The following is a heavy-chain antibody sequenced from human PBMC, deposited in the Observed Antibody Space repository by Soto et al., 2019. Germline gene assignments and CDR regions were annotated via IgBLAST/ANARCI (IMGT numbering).Heavy chain of an antibody. D-gene: IGHD2-21*01. J-gene: IGHJ4*02. CDR3: AKRSRAMVIRDYFDY. CDR2: ISNGGGAT. CDR1: GFTFSSYA. V-gene: IGHV3-23*01. Sequence: GGSLRLSCAASGFTFSSYAMSWVRQAPGKGLEWVSGISNGGGATYYADSVKGRFTISRDNSKNTLYLQMNSLGAEDTAVYYCAKRSRAMVIRDYFDYWGQGILVTVSS.